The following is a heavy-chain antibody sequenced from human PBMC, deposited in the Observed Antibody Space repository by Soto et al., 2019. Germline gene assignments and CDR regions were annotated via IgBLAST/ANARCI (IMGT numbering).Heavy chain of an antibody. CDR3: ARDAGGIAARPYYFDY. J-gene: IGHJ4*02. CDR2: ISSSSSTI. V-gene: IGHV3-48*01. D-gene: IGHD6-6*01. CDR1: GFTFSSYS. Sequence: GGSLRLSCAASGFTFSSYSMNWVRQAPGKGLEWVSYISSSSSTIYYADSVKGRFTISRDNAKNSLYLQMNSLRAEDTAVYYCARDAGGIAARPYYFDYWGQGTLVTVSS.